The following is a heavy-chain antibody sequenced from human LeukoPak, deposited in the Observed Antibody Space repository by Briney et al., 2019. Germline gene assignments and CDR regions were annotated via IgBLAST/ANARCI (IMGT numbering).Heavy chain of an antibody. CDR1: GYTFTSYY. J-gene: IGHJ4*02. D-gene: IGHD3-22*01. CDR3: ARDARKYYDSSGYYDY. CDR2: IIPIFGTA. Sequence: ASVKVSCKASGYTFTSYYMHWVRQAPGQGLEWMGGIIPIFGTANYAQKFQGRVTITADESTSTAYMELSSLRSEDTAVYYCARDARKYYDSSGYYDYWGQGTLVTVSS. V-gene: IGHV1-69*13.